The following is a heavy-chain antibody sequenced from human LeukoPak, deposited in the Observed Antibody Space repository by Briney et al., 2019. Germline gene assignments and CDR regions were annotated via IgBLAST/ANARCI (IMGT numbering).Heavy chain of an antibody. V-gene: IGHV1-69*13. CDR2: IIPIFGTA. CDR3: ARDLDSSGWSPFDY. CDR1: GGTFSSYA. Sequence: GASVKVSGKASGGTFSSYAISWVRQAPGQGLEWMGGIIPIFGTANYAQKFQGRVTITADESTSTAYMELSSLRSEDTAVYYCARDLDSSGWSPFDYWGQGTLVTVSS. J-gene: IGHJ4*02. D-gene: IGHD6-19*01.